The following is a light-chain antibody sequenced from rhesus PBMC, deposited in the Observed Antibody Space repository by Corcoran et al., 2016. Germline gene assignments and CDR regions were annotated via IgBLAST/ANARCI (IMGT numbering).Light chain of an antibody. CDR1: ENVNHY. J-gene: IGKJ4*01. CDR3: RHGYGTLT. CDR2: KES. V-gene: IGKV1-74*01. Sequence: DIQMTQSPSSLSASVGDRVTITCRASENVNHYLNWYKQKPGKAPKLLIYKESTLQSGVPSQFSGSGSGTDETFTISSLHPEDVATYYCRHGYGTLTVGGGTKVEIK.